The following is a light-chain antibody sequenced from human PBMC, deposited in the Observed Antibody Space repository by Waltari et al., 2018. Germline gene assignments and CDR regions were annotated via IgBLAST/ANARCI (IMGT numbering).Light chain of an antibody. V-gene: IGKV3-20*01. CDR2: GAS. CDR3: QHYGSSLV. CDR1: QSVNGGY. Sequence: EIVLTQSPGTLSLSPGERATLSCRASQSVNGGYLTWYQQTPGQAPRVLIYGASSRATGIPDRFSGSGSGTDFTLTISRLEPEDFAMYYCQHYGSSLVFGGGTKVEIK. J-gene: IGKJ4*01.